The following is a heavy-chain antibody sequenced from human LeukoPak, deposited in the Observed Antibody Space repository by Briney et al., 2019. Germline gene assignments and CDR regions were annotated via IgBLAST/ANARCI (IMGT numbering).Heavy chain of an antibody. CDR2: INHSGST. Sequence: SETLSLTCAVYGGSFSGYYWSWIRQPPGKGLEWIGEINHSGSTNYNPSLKSRVTISVDTSKNQFSLKLSSVTAADTAVYYCARERNDFWSRYWSAGGGSDAFDIWGQGTMVTVSP. D-gene: IGHD3-3*01. V-gene: IGHV4-34*01. CDR1: GGSFSGYY. CDR3: ARERNDFWSRYWSAGGGSDAFDI. J-gene: IGHJ3*02.